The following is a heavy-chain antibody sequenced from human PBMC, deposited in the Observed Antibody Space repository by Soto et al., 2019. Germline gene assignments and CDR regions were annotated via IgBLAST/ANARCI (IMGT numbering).Heavy chain of an antibody. CDR3: ARDQGVVVAAPPGYYYDMDV. J-gene: IGHJ6*02. Sequence: GGSLRLSCAASGFTFSSDSMNWVRQAPGKGLEWVSYISSSSSTIYYADSVKGRFTITRDSAKNSLYLQMNSLRDEDAAVYYCARDQGVVVAAPPGYYYDMDVWGQGTTVTVSS. V-gene: IGHV3-48*02. D-gene: IGHD2-15*01. CDR2: ISSSSSTI. CDR1: GFTFSSDS.